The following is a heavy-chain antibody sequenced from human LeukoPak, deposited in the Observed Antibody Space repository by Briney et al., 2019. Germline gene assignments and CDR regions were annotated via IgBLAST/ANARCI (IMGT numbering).Heavy chain of an antibody. CDR3: ARATPYYDILTGYYTIDY. CDR1: GFTFSSYS. D-gene: IGHD3-9*01. CDR2: ISSSSSYI. J-gene: IGHJ4*02. V-gene: IGHV3-21*04. Sequence: GGSLRLSCAASGFTFSSYSMNWVRQAPGKGLEWVSSISSSSSYIYYADSVKGRFTISRDNAKNSLYLQMNSLRAEDTAVYYCARATPYYDILTGYYTIDYWGQGTLVTVSS.